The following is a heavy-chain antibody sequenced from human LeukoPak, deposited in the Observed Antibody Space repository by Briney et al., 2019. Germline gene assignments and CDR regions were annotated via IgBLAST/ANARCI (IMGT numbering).Heavy chain of an antibody. CDR1: GWSFSGYY. Sequence: PSETLSLTCAVYGWSFSGYYWSWIRQPPGKGLEWIGEINHSGSTNYNPSLKSRVTISVDTSKNQFSLKLSSVTAADTAVYYCARLPVGFWSGTHYYYGMDVWGQGTTVTVSS. D-gene: IGHD3-3*01. CDR2: INHSGST. V-gene: IGHV4-34*01. J-gene: IGHJ6*02. CDR3: ARLPVGFWSGTHYYYGMDV.